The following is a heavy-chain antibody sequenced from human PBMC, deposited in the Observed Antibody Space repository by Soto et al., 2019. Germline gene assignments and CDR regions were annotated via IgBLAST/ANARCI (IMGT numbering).Heavy chain of an antibody. D-gene: IGHD4-17*01. Sequence: QVQLVESGGGVVQPWRSLILSCAGSGFTVSNYAMHWVRQAPGKGLEWVAVMLSDGTNRFSDSVKGRFTVSGDNSENTVYLQMNSLTGEDTAVYYCAKSGLRFLDYFDYWGQGTLVTVSS. CDR1: GFTVSNYA. CDR3: AKSGLRFLDYFDY. V-gene: IGHV3-30*18. J-gene: IGHJ4*02. CDR2: MLSDGTNR.